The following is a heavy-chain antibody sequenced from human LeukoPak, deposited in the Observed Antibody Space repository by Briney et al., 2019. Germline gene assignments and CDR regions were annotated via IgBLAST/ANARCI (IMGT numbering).Heavy chain of an antibody. D-gene: IGHD6-19*01. CDR1: GYPFTTFY. J-gene: IGHJ5*02. V-gene: IGHV1-46*01. Sequence: ASVKLSCNASGYPFTTFYMHWVRQAPGHGLEWMGLMSPNGDSTLYSQKFQGRVTMTRDTSTSTDYMELSSLRSEDTAVYYCARDNSDTVKGECSGACYWWFDPWGQGTLVTVSS. CDR3: ARDNSDTVKGECSGACYWWFDP. CDR2: MSPNGDST.